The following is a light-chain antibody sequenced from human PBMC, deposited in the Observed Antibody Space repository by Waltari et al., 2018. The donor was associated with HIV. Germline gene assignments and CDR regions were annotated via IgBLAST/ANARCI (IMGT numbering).Light chain of an antibody. J-gene: IGLJ3*02. CDR2: VATNGSH. V-gene: IGLV4-69*01. CDR1: SGHNNYA. CDR3: QTWDTGIQV. Sequence: QVVLTQSPSASASLGASVKLTCTLSSGHNNYAIAWHQQQPEKGPRYLMRVATNGSHIKGDGIPDRFSSSSSGTERCLIISSLQSEDEADYYCQTWDTGIQVFGGGTKLTVL.